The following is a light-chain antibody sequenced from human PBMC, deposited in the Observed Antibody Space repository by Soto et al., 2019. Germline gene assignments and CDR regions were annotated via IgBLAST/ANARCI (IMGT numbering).Light chain of an antibody. Sequence: QSALTQPASVSWSPGQSITISCTGTSSYVGGYNYVYWYQQHPGKVPKLMIYDVTNRPSGVSNRFSGSKSGNTAFLTISGLQAEDEADYYCNSYTSSSTYVFGTGTKVTVL. V-gene: IGLV2-14*03. CDR2: DVT. J-gene: IGLJ1*01. CDR3: NSYTSSSTYV. CDR1: SSYVGGYNY.